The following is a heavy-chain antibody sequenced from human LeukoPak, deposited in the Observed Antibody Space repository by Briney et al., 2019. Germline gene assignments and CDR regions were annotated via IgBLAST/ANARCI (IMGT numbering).Heavy chain of an antibody. CDR1: GFPFSSYA. CDR2: ITSDSTTM. V-gene: IGHV3-48*01. CDR3: ARVALRPIDYSNPEFDP. D-gene: IGHD4-11*01. Sequence: PGGSLRLSCAASGFPFSSYAMSWVRQAPGPGLGWVSYITSDSTTMFYADSVKGRFTASRDNAENSMYLQMNSLRAEDTAVYYCARVALRPIDYSNPEFDPWGQGTLVTVSS. J-gene: IGHJ5*02.